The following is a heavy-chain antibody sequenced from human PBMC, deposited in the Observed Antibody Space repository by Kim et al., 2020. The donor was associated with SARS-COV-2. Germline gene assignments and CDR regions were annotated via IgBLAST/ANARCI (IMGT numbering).Heavy chain of an antibody. J-gene: IGHJ3*02. Sequence: GSTNYNPSLKSRVTISVDKSKNQFSLKLSSVTAADTAVYYCARKWGAFDIWGQGTMVTVSS. CDR2: GST. CDR3: ARKWGAFDI. V-gene: IGHV4-4*02. D-gene: IGHD1-26*01.